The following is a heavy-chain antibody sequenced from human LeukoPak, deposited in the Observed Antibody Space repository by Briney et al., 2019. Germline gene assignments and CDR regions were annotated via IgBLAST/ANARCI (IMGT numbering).Heavy chain of an antibody. V-gene: IGHV4-61*08. D-gene: IGHD3-10*01. J-gene: IGHJ6*02. Sequence: SQTLSLTCTVSGGSISSGGHSWTWIRQPPGKGLEWIGYISYSGTTNYNPSLKSRVTISVDTSKNQFSLKLSSVTAADTAVYYCARVQRGGYYNYGMDVWGQGTTVTVSS. CDR1: GGSISSGGHS. CDR3: ARVQRGGYYNYGMDV. CDR2: ISYSGTT.